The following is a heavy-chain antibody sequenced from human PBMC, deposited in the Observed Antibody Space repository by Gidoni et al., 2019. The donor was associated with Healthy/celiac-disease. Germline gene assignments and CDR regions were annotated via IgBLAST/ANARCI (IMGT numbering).Heavy chain of an antibody. CDR1: GFTFSSYE. J-gene: IGHJ5*02. CDR2: ISSSGSTI. V-gene: IGHV3-48*03. D-gene: IGHD2-15*01. CDR3: ARDCGGGGSCHLGFDP. Sequence: EVQLVESGGGLVQPGGSLRLSCAASGFTFSSYEMNWVRQAPGKGLEWVSYISSSGSTIYYADSVKGRFTISRDNAKNSLYLQMNSLRAEDSAVYYCARDCGGGGSCHLGFDPWGQGTLVTVSS.